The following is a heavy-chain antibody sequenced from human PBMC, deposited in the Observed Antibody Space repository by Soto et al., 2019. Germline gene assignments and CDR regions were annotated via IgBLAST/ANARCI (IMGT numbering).Heavy chain of an antibody. CDR2: IYWDDDK. J-gene: IGHJ4*02. CDR1: GFSVSSNGAR. Sequence: SGPTLVNPTRTRTLTWSLSGFSVSSNGARVGWIRQPPGKALEWLALIYWDDDKKYNPSLKSRLTITKDTSENQVVLTLTDVDPADTATYYCVHGTLGSYGHVYFDYWGQGTLVTVSS. D-gene: IGHD5-18*01. CDR3: VHGTLGSYGHVYFDY. V-gene: IGHV2-5*02.